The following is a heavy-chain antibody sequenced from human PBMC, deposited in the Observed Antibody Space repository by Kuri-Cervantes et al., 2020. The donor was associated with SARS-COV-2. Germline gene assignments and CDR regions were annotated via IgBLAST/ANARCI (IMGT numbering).Heavy chain of an antibody. Sequence: SLSPSSVVDRFTAATNYTSCVRQAPGKWLGWVAVIYSGGSTYYADSVKGRFTISRDNSKNTLYLQMNSLRDEDTAVYDCARDQGDDSSGYYSIQYYYYYGMDVWGQGTTVTVPS. CDR2: IYSGGST. V-gene: IGHV3-66*01. CDR1: RFTAATNY. D-gene: IGHD3-22*01. J-gene: IGHJ6*02. CDR3: ARDQGDDSSGYYSIQYYYYYGMDV.